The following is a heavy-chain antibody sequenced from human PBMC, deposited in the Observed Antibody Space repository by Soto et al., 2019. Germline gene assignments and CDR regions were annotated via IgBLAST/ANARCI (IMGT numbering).Heavy chain of an antibody. D-gene: IGHD3-16*01. Sequence: GSLRLSWAVSGFTFTSYYLTWVRQAPGKGLEWVSAISGSGGSEFYADSVKGRFTISRDNSKNTLYLQMKSLRAEDTALYYCAKGDTKMITDYYAMDFWGQGTTVTVSS. CDR3: AKGDTKMITDYYAMDF. CDR2: ISGSGGSE. V-gene: IGHV3-23*01. J-gene: IGHJ6*02. CDR1: GFTFTSYY.